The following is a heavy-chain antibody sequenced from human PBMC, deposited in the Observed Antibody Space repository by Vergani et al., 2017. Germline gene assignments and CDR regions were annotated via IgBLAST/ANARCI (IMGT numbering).Heavy chain of an antibody. D-gene: IGHD3-22*01. Sequence: QVQLVESGGGVVQPGRSLRLSCAASGFTFSSYAMHWVRQAPGKGLEWVAVISYDGSNKYYADSVKGRFTISRDNSNNTLYLQMNSLRAEDTAVYYCAREDSSGYYYDFDYWGQGTLVTVSS. CDR2: ISYDGSNK. CDR1: GFTFSSYA. J-gene: IGHJ4*02. V-gene: IGHV3-30*01. CDR3: AREDSSGYYYDFDY.